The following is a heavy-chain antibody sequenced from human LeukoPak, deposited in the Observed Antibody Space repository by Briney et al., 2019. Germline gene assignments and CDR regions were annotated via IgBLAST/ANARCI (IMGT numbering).Heavy chain of an antibody. CDR1: GGTFSSYA. J-gene: IGHJ3*02. Sequence: VASVKVSCKASGGTFSSYAISWVRQAPGQGLEWMGRIIPILGIANYAQKFQGRVTITADKSTSTAYMELSSLRSEDTAVYYCARPMDIVATMVNDAFDIWGQGTMVTVSS. D-gene: IGHD5-12*01. CDR2: IIPILGIA. CDR3: ARPMDIVATMVNDAFDI. V-gene: IGHV1-69*04.